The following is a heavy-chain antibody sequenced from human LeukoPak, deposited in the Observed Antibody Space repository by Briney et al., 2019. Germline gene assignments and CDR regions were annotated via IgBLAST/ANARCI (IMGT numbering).Heavy chain of an antibody. CDR3: ARGTVVVPAAMQNFDY. J-gene: IGHJ4*02. V-gene: IGHV4-34*01. CDR1: GGSFSGYY. D-gene: IGHD2-2*01. CDR2: INHSGST. Sequence: SETLSLTCAVYGGSFSGYYWSWIRQPPGKGLEWIGEINHSGSTNYNPSLKSRVTISVDASKNQFSLKLSSVTAADTAVYYCARGTVVVPAAMQNFDYWGQGTLVTVSS.